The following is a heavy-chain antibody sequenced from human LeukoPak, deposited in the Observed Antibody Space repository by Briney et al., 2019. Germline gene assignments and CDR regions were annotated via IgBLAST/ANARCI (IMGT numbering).Heavy chain of an antibody. Sequence: PGGSLRLSCAASGFTFSSYGMHWVRQAPGKGLEWVAVISYDGSNKYYADSVKGRFTISRDNSKNTLYLQMNSLRAADTAVYYCAKDLRQWLVHGYFDYWGQGTLVTVSS. CDR2: ISYDGSNK. J-gene: IGHJ4*02. CDR3: AKDLRQWLVHGYFDY. V-gene: IGHV3-30*18. CDR1: GFTFSSYG. D-gene: IGHD6-19*01.